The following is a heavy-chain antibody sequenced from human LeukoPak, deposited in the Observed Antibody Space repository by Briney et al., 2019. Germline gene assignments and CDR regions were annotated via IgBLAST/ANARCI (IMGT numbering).Heavy chain of an antibody. CDR1: GYRFTSYW. CDR2: IYPGDSDT. J-gene: IGHJ3*02. Sequence: GESLKISCKGSGYRFTSYWIGWVRQMPGKGLEWMGIIYPGDSDTRYSPSFQGQVTISADKSISTAYLQWSSLKASDTAMYYCARPEEHGDYVHDAFDIWGQGTMATVSS. V-gene: IGHV5-51*01. D-gene: IGHD4-17*01. CDR3: ARPEEHGDYVHDAFDI.